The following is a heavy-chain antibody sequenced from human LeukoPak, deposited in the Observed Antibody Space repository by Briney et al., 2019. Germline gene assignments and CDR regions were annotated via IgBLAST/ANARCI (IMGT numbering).Heavy chain of an antibody. J-gene: IGHJ4*02. CDR2: ISSSGSTI. Sequence: GGALRLSCAASGFTFSDYYMSWIRQAPGKGLGWVSYISSSGSTIYYADSVKGRFTISRDNAKNSLYLQMNSLRAEDTAVYYCATRHEYYYDSSGYNPFDYWGQGTLVTVSS. CDR1: GFTFSDYY. CDR3: ATRHEYYYDSSGYNPFDY. V-gene: IGHV3-11*01. D-gene: IGHD3-22*01.